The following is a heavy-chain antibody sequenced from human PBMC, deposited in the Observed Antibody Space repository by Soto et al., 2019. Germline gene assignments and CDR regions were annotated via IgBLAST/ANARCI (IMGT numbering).Heavy chain of an antibody. CDR2: ISYDGTNK. CDR3: ARAIPRGLQNYYAMDV. D-gene: IGHD4-17*01. CDR1: GYTFTSYY. V-gene: IGHV3-30-3*01. Sequence: SCKASGYTFTSYYMHWVRQAPGKGLEWVALISYDGTNKYYTDSVKGRFTISRDNSKNTLYLQMNSLRAEDTAVYYCARAIPRGLQNYYAMDVWGQGTTVTVSS. J-gene: IGHJ6*02.